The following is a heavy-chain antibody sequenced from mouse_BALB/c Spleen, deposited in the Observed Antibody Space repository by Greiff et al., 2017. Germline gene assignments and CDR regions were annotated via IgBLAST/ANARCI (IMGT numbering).Heavy chain of an antibody. J-gene: IGHJ4*01. CDR2: ISCYNGAT. CDR3: ARSYSNLYAMDY. CDR1: GYSFTGYY. Sequence: LVKTGASVKISCKASGYSFTGYYMHWVKQSHGKSLEWIGYISCYNGATSYNQKFKGKATFTVDTSSSTAYMQFNSLTSEDSAVYYCARSYSNLYAMDYWGQGTSVTVSS. D-gene: IGHD2-5*01. V-gene: IGHV1S34*01.